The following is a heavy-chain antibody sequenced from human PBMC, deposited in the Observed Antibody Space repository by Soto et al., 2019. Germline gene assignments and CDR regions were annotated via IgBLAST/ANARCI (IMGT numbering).Heavy chain of an antibody. CDR3: ARPTGTTLSAFDI. CDR1: GGSISSSSYY. Sequence: SETLSLTCTVSGGSISSSSYYWGWIRQPPGKGLEWIGSIYYSGSTYYNPSLKSRVTISVDTSKNQFSLKLSSVTAADTAVYYCARPTGTTLSAFDIWGQGTMVTVSS. V-gene: IGHV4-39*01. J-gene: IGHJ3*02. D-gene: IGHD1-7*01. CDR2: IYYSGST.